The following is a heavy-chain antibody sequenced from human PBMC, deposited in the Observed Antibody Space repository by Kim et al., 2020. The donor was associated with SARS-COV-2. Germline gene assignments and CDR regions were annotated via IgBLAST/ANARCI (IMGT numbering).Heavy chain of an antibody. CDR3: TRDPSYGSGTKS. CDR2: ISSSSSYL. V-gene: IGHV3-21*01. CDR1: GFSFSSYS. Sequence: GGSLRLSCAASGFSFSSYSMNWVRQAPGKGLEWVSSISSSSSYLKYADSVKGRFTISRDNAKNSLHLQMNSLRAEDTAVYYCTRDPSYGSGTKSWGQVTLVTASS. J-gene: IGHJ4*02. D-gene: IGHD3-10*01.